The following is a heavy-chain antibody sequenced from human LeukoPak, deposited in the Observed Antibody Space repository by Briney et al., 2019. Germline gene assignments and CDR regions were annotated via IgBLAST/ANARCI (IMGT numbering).Heavy chain of an antibody. J-gene: IGHJ3*02. CDR1: GFTFSTYW. D-gene: IGHD4-17*01. CDR3: ARGPHYYGDYIRWFPDAFHI. Sequence: SGGSLRLSCAASGFTFSTYWMTWVRQSPREGLEWIGDIKHGGVTNYNPSLMGRVTISVDTSKNQFSLMLTSVTAADTAVYYCARGPHYYGDYIRWFPDAFHIWGRGTMVSVSS. V-gene: IGHV4-34*01. CDR2: IKHGGVT.